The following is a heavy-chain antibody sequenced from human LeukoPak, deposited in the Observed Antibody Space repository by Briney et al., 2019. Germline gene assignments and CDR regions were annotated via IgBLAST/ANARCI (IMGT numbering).Heavy chain of an antibody. CDR1: GFTFSSYA. D-gene: IGHD4-23*01. CDR3: AKDRDTVVTQGWFDP. J-gene: IGHJ5*02. Sequence: AGRSLRLSCAASGFTFSSYAMHWVRQAPGKGLEWVAVISYDGSNKYYADSVKGRFTISRDNSKNTLYLQMNSLRAEDTAVYYCAKDRDTVVTQGWFDPWGQGTLVTVSS. CDR2: ISYDGSNK. V-gene: IGHV3-30-3*01.